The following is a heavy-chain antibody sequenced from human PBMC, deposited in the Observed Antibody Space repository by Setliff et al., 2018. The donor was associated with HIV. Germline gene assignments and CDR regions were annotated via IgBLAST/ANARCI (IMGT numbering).Heavy chain of an antibody. CDR3: ARSTVGAGASFP. CDR1: GDSINTHY. CDR2: ISHSGNT. J-gene: IGHJ5*02. V-gene: IGHV4-59*11. Sequence: SETLSLTRTVSGDSINTHYWSWIRQPPGKGLEWIGCISHSGNTNFNPSLNSRVTISLDTSKNQFSLRLTSLTAADTAIYYCARSTVGAGASFPWGRGILVTVSS. D-gene: IGHD1-26*01.